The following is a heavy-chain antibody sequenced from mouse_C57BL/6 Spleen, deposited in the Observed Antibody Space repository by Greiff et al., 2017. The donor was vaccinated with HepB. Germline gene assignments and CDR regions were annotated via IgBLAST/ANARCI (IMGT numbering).Heavy chain of an antibody. D-gene: IGHD1-1*01. J-gene: IGHJ2*01. Sequence: LVEPGASVKMSCKASGYTFTDYYMNWVKQSHGKSLEWIGVINPYNGGTSYNQKFKGKATLTVDKSSSTAYMELNSLTSEDSAVYYCARLFYGSSYFDYWGQGTTLTVSS. V-gene: IGHV1-19*01. CDR2: INPYNGGT. CDR1: GYTFTDYY. CDR3: ARLFYGSSYFDY.